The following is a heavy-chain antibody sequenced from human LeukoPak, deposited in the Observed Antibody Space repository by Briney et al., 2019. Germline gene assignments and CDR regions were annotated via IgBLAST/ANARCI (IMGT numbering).Heavy chain of an antibody. CDR1: GFTFSNAW. V-gene: IGHV3-7*03. D-gene: IGHD3-16*01. CDR2: INHNGNVN. J-gene: IGHJ6*02. Sequence: PGGSLRLSRAASGFTFSNAWMNWARQAPGKGLEWVASINHNGNVNYYVDSVKGRFTISRDNAKNSLYLQMSNLRAEDTAVYFCARGGGLDVWGQGATVTVSS. CDR3: ARGGGLDV.